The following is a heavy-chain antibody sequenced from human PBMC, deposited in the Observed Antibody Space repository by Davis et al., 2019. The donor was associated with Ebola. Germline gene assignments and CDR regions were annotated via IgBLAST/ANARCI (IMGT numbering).Heavy chain of an antibody. D-gene: IGHD2-15*01. CDR3: ARDGCSGGSCYPNWFDP. V-gene: IGHV4-34*01. CDR1: GGSFSGYY. Sequence: PSETLSLTCAVYGGSFSGYYWSWIRQPPGKGLEWIGEINHSGSINYNPSLESRVTISVDTSKNQFSLKLSSVTAADTAVYYCARDGCSGGSCYPNWFDPWGQGTLVTVSS. J-gene: IGHJ5*02. CDR2: INHSGSI.